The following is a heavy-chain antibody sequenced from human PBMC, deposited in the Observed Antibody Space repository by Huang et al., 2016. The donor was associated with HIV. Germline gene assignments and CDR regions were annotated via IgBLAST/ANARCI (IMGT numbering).Heavy chain of an antibody. D-gene: IGHD5-18*01. CDR2: IYPRDSET. J-gene: IGHJ4*02. CDR1: GYGFSSYW. Sequence: EVLLVQSGAELKEPGESLKISCKASGYGFSSYWIGWVGQKPWKGREWMGIIYPRDSETKYSPAFDGQVTISADKSTRTAYLQWESLKAPDTAIYFCARQVDGFRSHFDFWGQGTLVSVSS. V-gene: IGHV5-51*01. CDR3: ARQVDGFRSHFDF.